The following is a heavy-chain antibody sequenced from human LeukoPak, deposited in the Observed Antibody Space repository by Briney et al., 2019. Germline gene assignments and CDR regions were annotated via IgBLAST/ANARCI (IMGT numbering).Heavy chain of an antibody. Sequence: GRSLRLSCAASGFTFSSYAMHWVRQAPGKGLEWVAVISYDGSNKYYADSVKGRFTISRDNSKNTLYLQMNSLRAEDTAVYYCARAITSQLKGYCSSTSCYASMGIVGYWGQGTLVTVSS. J-gene: IGHJ4*02. CDR1: GFTFSSYA. CDR2: ISYDGSNK. D-gene: IGHD2-2*01. CDR3: ARAITSQLKGYCSSTSCYASMGIVGY. V-gene: IGHV3-30*04.